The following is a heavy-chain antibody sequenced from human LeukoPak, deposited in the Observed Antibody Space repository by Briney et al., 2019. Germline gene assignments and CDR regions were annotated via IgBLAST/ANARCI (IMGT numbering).Heavy chain of an antibody. D-gene: IGHD2-15*01. CDR1: GYSFTSYW. CDR3: ARLKWSVVVAATRSGASDI. V-gene: IGHV5-51*01. Sequence: GESLKISCKGSGYSFTSYWIGWVRQMPGKGLEWMGIIYPGDSDTRYSPSFQGQVTISADKSISTAYLQWSSLKASDTAMYYCARLKWSVVVAATRSGASDIWGQGTMVTVSS. J-gene: IGHJ3*02. CDR2: IYPGDSDT.